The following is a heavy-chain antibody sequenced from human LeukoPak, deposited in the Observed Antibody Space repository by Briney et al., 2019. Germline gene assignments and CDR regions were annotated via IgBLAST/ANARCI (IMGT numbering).Heavy chain of an antibody. CDR2: IKQDGSEK. CDR1: GFTFTTYW. V-gene: IGHV3-7*03. J-gene: IGHJ6*04. D-gene: IGHD3-10*02. CDR3: ARDVRRAMDV. Sequence: GGSLRLSCAASGFTFTTYWMNWVRQAPGKGLEWVANIKQDGSEKYYVDSVKGRFTISRDNAKNSLYLQMNSLRAEDTAVYYCARDVRRAMDVWGKGTTVTVSS.